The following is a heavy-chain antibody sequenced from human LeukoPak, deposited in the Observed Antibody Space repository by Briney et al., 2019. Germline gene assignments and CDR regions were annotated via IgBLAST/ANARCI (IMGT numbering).Heavy chain of an antibody. Sequence: SETLSLTCTVSGGSISSSSYYWGWIRQPPGKGLEWIGSIYYSGSTYYNPSLKSRVTISVDTSKNQFSLKLSSVTAADTAVYYCARREGMITFGGVLVTPEYWGQGTLVTVSS. CDR3: ARREGMITFGGVLVTPEY. J-gene: IGHJ4*02. CDR2: IYYSGST. V-gene: IGHV4-39*01. CDR1: GGSISSSSYY. D-gene: IGHD3-16*02.